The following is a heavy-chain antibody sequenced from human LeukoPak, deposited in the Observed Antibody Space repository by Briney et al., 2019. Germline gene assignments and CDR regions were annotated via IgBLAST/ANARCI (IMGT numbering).Heavy chain of an antibody. CDR2: LSPKGGAT. V-gene: IGHV1-2*02. CDR1: GYTFSGYY. J-gene: IGHJ4*02. D-gene: IGHD1-26*01. Sequence: ASVKVSCKASGYTFSGYYVHWVRQAPGQGLEWMGWLSPKGGATKYAQKFQGRVTLTRDLSLSTAYMELNSLTSDDTAVYYCARDTYGGSYFPLPYWGQGALVTVPS. CDR3: ARDTYGGSYFPLPY.